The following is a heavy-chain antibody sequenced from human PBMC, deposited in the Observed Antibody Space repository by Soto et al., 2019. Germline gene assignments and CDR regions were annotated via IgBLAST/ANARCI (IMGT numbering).Heavy chain of an antibody. CDR3: AKFFPFLGGVSRQQFFYLDV. CDR1: GFTFSDYS. CDR2: ISRSSSYI. Sequence: PGGSLRLSCAASGFTFSDYSMNWVRQVPGKGLEWVSSISRSSSYIHYADSLKGRFTISRDNAKDSLYLQLNSLRAEDTAIHHSAKFFPFLGGVSRQQFFYLDVLGKGTTVTVSS. J-gene: IGHJ6*03. D-gene: IGHD3-3*02. V-gene: IGHV3-21*01.